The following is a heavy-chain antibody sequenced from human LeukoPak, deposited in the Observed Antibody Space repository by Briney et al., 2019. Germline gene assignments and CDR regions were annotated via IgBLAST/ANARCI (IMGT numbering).Heavy chain of an antibody. CDR3: ARAPIVVVPAAIGWFDP. CDR1: GGSISSYY. V-gene: IGHV4-59*01. J-gene: IGHJ5*02. CDR2: IYYSGST. D-gene: IGHD2-2*02. Sequence: SETLSLTCTVSGGSISSYYWSWIRQPPGKGLEWIGYIYYSGSTNYNPSLKSRVTISVDTSKNQFSLKLSSVTAADTAVYYCARAPIVVVPAAIGWFDPWGQGTLVTVSS.